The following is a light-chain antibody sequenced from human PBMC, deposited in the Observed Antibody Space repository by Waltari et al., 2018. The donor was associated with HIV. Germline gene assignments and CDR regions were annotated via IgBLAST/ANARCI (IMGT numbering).Light chain of an antibody. V-gene: IGKV1-27*01. CDR3: QKYDSGPLT. CDR1: QGINSY. J-gene: IGKJ4*01. Sequence: DIQMTQSPSSLSASLGDRVTITCRASQGINSYLAWYQQKPGKGPKLLIYVAVTLQSGVPSRFSGSGSGTYFTLTISSLQVEDVATYYCQKYDSGPLTFGGGTKVEIK. CDR2: VAV.